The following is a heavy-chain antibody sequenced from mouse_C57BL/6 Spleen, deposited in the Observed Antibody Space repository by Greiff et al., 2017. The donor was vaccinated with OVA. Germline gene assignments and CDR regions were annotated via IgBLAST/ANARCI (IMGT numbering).Heavy chain of an antibody. V-gene: IGHV5-9-1*02. J-gene: IGHJ4*01. CDR2: ISRGGDYI. CDR1: GFTFSSYA. Sequence: EVKLVESGEGLVKPGGSLKLSCAASGFTFSSYAMSWVRQTPEKRLEWVAYISRGGDYIYYADTVKGRFTISRDNARNTLYLQMSSLKSEDTAMYYCTKDYGNYEGFYAMDYWGQGTSVTVSS. CDR3: TKDYGNYEGFYAMDY. D-gene: IGHD2-1*01.